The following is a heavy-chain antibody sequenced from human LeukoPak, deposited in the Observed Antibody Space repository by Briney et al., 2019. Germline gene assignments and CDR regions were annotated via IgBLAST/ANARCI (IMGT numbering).Heavy chain of an antibody. D-gene: IGHD6-19*01. Sequence: PGGSLRLSCAASGFTFSSYAMSWVRQAPGKGLEWVSAISGSGGSTYYADSVKGRFTISRDNSKNTLYLQMNSLRAEDTAVYYCANLWRSSVWYGGIDYWGQGTLVTVSS. CDR2: ISGSGGST. V-gene: IGHV3-23*01. CDR3: ANLWRSSVWYGGIDY. J-gene: IGHJ4*02. CDR1: GFTFSSYA.